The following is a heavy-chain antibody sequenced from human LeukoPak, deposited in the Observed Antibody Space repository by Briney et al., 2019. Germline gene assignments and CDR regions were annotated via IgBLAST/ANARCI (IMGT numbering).Heavy chain of an antibody. J-gene: IGHJ4*02. D-gene: IGHD2-2*01. Sequence: SVKVSCKASGGTFSSYAISWVRQAPGQGLEWMGRIIPILGIANYAQKFQGRVTMTRDTSISTAYMELSRLRSDDTAVYYCARAFGSTGCFDYWGQGTLVTVSS. CDR2: IIPILGIA. CDR1: GGTFSSYA. V-gene: IGHV1-69*04. CDR3: ARAFGSTGCFDY.